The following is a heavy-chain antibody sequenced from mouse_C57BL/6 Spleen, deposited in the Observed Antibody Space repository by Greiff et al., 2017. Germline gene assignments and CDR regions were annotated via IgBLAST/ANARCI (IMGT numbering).Heavy chain of an antibody. CDR2: INPSNGGT. CDR1: GYTFTSYW. D-gene: IGHD2-1*01. V-gene: IGHV1-53*01. Sequence: QVQLQQPGTELVKPGASVKLSCKASGYTFTSYWMHWVKQRPGQGLEWIGNINPSNGGTNYNEKFKSKATLTVDKSSSTAYMQLSSLTSADSAVYYCAGGGGNFHWYFDVGGTGTTVTVSS. J-gene: IGHJ1*03. CDR3: AGGGGNFHWYFDV.